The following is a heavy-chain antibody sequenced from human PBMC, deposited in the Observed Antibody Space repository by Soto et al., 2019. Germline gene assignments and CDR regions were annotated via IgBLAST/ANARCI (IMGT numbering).Heavy chain of an antibody. Sequence: QVQLQQWGAELLKPSETLSLTSAVYGGSFSGYYWSRIRQPPGKGLEWLGEINHSGSTNYNPSLKSRVTISVDTSKNQFSLKLSSVTAADTAVYYCARGIGGYYYYDGMDVWGQGTTVTVSS. V-gene: IGHV4-34*01. D-gene: IGHD2-15*01. CDR1: GGSFSGYY. CDR3: ARGIGGYYYYDGMDV. J-gene: IGHJ6*02. CDR2: INHSGST.